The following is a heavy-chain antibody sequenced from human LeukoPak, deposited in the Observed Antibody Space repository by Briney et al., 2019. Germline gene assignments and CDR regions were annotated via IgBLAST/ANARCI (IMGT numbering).Heavy chain of an antibody. CDR3: ARHYYGSGTAHYYGMDV. V-gene: IGHV3-11*01. CDR2: ISSSGSTI. Sequence: PGGSLRLSCAASGFTFSDYYMSWIRQAPGKELEWVSYISSSGSTIYYADSVKGRFTISRDNAKNSLYLQMNSLRAEDTAVYYCARHYYGSGTAHYYGMDVWGQGTTVTVFS. J-gene: IGHJ6*02. CDR1: GFTFSDYY. D-gene: IGHD3-10*01.